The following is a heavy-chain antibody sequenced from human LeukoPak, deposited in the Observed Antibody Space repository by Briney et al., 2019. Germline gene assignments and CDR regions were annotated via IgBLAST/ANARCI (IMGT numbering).Heavy chain of an antibody. D-gene: IGHD3-16*01. CDR1: GYTFTGYY. CDR3: VRDLMTTPTWDFDY. CDR2: INPNSGGT. J-gene: IGHJ4*02. V-gene: IGHV1-2*02. Sequence: ASVKVSCKASGYTFTGYYVHWVRQAPGQGLEWMGWINPNSGGTNYAQKFQGRVTVTRDTSISTVYMELSRLESDDTAVYYCVRDLMTTPTWDFDYWGQGTLVTVAS.